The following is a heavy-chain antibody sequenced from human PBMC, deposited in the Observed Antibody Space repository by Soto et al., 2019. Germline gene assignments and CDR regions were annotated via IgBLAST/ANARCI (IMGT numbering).Heavy chain of an antibody. J-gene: IGHJ4*01. Sequence: QVQLVESGGGVVQPGRSLRLSCAASGFTFSSYGMHWVRQAPGKGLEWVAVISYDGSNKYYADSVKSRFTISRDNSKNPLYLQRNSLRTDDTGLFYCSKDLIVLGLDDFGGEGFDHWGQGTLDTVSS. CDR3: SKDLIVLGLDDFGGEGFDH. CDR1: GFTFSSYG. CDR2: ISYDGSNK. D-gene: IGHD3-16*01. V-gene: IGHV3-30*18.